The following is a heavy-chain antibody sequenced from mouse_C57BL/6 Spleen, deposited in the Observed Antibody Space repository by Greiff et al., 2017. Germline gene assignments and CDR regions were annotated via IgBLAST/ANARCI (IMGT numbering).Heavy chain of an antibody. CDR2: IRSKSNNYAT. Sequence: GGGLVQPKGSLKLSCAASGFSFNTYAMNWVRQAPGKGLEWVARIRSKSNNYATYYADSVKDRFTISRDDSESMLYLQMNNLKTEDTAMYYCVRSNYNFDYWGQGTTLTVSS. CDR1: GFSFNTYA. D-gene: IGHD2-5*01. V-gene: IGHV10-1*01. J-gene: IGHJ2*01. CDR3: VRSNYNFDY.